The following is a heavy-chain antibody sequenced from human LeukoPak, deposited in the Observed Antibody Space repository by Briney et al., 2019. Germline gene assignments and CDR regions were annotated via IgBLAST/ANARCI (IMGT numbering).Heavy chain of an antibody. CDR3: ARDSSGWEGFDY. V-gene: IGHV3-30*02. CDR1: GFTFSSYG. Sequence: GGSLRLSCAASGFTFSSYGMHWVRQAPGKGLEWVAFIRYDGSNKYYADSVKGRFTISRDNAKNSLYLQMNSLRAEDAAVYYCARDSSGWEGFDYWGQGTLVTVSS. CDR2: IRYDGSNK. J-gene: IGHJ4*02. D-gene: IGHD6-19*01.